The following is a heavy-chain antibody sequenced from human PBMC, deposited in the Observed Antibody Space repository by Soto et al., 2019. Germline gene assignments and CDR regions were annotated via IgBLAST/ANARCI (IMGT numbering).Heavy chain of an antibody. CDR1: GFTFTTSA. J-gene: IGHJ4*02. CDR3: GGHWYNY. Sequence: GGSLRLSCAASGFTFTTSAISWVRQAPGKGLEWISLIHIPGGRATYADSVRGRFTISIDNSENTVFLQMNSLRAEDTAIYYCGGHWYNYWCQGTLVTVSS. V-gene: IGHV3-23*01. D-gene: IGHD1-20*01. CDR2: IHIPGGRA.